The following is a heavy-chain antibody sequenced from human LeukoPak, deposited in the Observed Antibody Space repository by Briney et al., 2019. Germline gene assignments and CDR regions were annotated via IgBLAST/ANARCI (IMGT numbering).Heavy chain of an antibody. CDR2: IKQDGSEK. Sequence: GRSLRLSWAASGFTFSSHWMSWVRQAPGKGLEWVANIKQDGSEKYYVDSVKGRFTISRDNAKTSLYLQMNSLRAEDTAVYYCARELSGYYWVDAFDIWGQGTMVTVSS. V-gene: IGHV3-7*01. D-gene: IGHD3-22*01. J-gene: IGHJ3*02. CDR3: ARELSGYYWVDAFDI. CDR1: GFTFSSHW.